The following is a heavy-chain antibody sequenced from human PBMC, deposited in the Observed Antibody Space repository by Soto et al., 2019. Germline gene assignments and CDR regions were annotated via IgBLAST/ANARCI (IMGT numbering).Heavy chain of an antibody. V-gene: IGHV1-69*01. CDR2: IIPIFGTA. J-gene: IGHJ4*02. CDR1: GGTFSSYA. Sequence: QVQLVQSGAEVKKPGSSVKVSCKASGGTFSSYAISWVRQAPGQGLEWMGGIIPIFGTATYAQKFQGRVTITADESTSTAYMGLGSLRSEDTAVYYCARESCSSTSCPLDYWGQGTLVTDSS. CDR3: ARESCSSTSCPLDY. D-gene: IGHD2-2*01.